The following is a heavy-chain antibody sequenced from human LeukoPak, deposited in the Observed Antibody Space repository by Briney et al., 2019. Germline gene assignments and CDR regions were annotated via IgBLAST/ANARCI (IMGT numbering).Heavy chain of an antibody. D-gene: IGHD6-19*01. Sequence: GGSLRLSCAASGFTLTGYGLHWVRQAPGKGLEWVAMITYDAMNQYYVDSVKGRFTISRDNAKNSLYLQMNSLRAEDTAVYYCARGQQWLVPSDYWGQGTLVTVSS. V-gene: IGHV3-30*03. CDR3: ARGQQWLVPSDY. J-gene: IGHJ4*02. CDR1: GFTLTGYG. CDR2: ITYDAMNQ.